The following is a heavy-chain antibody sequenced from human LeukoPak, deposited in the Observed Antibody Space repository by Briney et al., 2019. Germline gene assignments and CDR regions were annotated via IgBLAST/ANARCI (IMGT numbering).Heavy chain of an antibody. CDR2: INHSGST. Sequence: PSETLSLTCAVYGGSFSGYYWSWIRQPPGKGLEWIGEINHSGSTNYNPSLKSRVTISVDTSKNQFSLKLSSVTAADTAVYYGARGVVALDYWGQGTLVTVSS. D-gene: IGHD2-15*01. J-gene: IGHJ4*02. CDR3: ARGVVALDY. V-gene: IGHV4-34*01. CDR1: GGSFSGYY.